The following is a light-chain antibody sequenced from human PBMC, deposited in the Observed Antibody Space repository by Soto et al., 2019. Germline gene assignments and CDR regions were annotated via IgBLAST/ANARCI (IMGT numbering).Light chain of an antibody. CDR1: QSVSRY. CDR2: DAS. Sequence: EIVLTQSPATLSLSPGERATLSCRASQSVSRYLAWYQQKPGQAPRLLIYDASNRATGIPARFSGSGSGTDFTLTISRLEPEDFAVYYCQQYGSSPWTFGQGTKVDI. CDR3: QQYGSSPWT. J-gene: IGKJ1*01. V-gene: IGKV3-11*01.